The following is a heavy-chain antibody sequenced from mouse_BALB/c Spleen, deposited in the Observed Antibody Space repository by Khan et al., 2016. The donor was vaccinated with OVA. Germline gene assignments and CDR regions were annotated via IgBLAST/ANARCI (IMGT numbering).Heavy chain of an antibody. CDR3: ARLEDI. CDR1: GFSLTSYG. D-gene: IGHD1-3*01. J-gene: IGHJ2*01. CDR2: IWAGGST. V-gene: IGHV2-9*02. Sequence: VELVESGPGLVAPSQSLSITCTVSGFSLTSYGVHWVRQPPGKGLEWRGVIWAGGSTNYNSPLMSRLSISKDNSKSQVFLKMSSLQTDETAMYYCARLEDIWGQGTTLTVSS.